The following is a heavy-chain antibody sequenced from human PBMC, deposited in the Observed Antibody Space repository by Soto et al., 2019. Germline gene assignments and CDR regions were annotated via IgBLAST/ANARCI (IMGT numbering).Heavy chain of an antibody. V-gene: IGHV4-30-4*01. CDR2: MSYSGST. CDR3: ATMGTPATRLYNFDN. Sequence: QVQLQESGPGLVKPSQTLSLTCTVSGGSISSDDYYWSWIRQPPGKGLEWIGFMSYSGSTSYNASLKSRVTISVDTSKNQFSLNLNFVTAADTAVYYCATMGTPATRLYNFDNWGQGTLVTVSS. CDR1: GGSISSDDYY. J-gene: IGHJ4*02. D-gene: IGHD1-7*01.